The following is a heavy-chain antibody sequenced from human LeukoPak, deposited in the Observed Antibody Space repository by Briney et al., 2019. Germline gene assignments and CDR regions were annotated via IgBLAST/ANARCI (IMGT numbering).Heavy chain of an antibody. V-gene: IGHV1-2*02. J-gene: IGHJ4*02. Sequence: ASVKVSCKASGYTFTGYYMHWVRQAPGQGLEWMGWINPNSGGTNYAQKFQGRVTMARDTSINTAYMELSRLRSDDTAVYYCARDTTLALDFDYWGQGTLVTVYS. D-gene: IGHD1-26*01. CDR3: ARDTTLALDFDY. CDR2: INPNSGGT. CDR1: GYTFTGYY.